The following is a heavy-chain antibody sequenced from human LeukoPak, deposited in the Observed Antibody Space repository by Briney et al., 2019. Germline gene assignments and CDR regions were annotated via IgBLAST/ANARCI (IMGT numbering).Heavy chain of an antibody. Sequence: SETLSLTCTVSGGSISSYYWSWIRQPPGKGLELIGYVYYSGTTNYNPSLKSRVTISVHTSKNQFSLKVSSVTAEDTAVYYCARGAPSFDSWGQGTLVSVSS. CDR3: ARGAPSFDS. V-gene: IGHV4-59*01. CDR1: GGSISSYY. J-gene: IGHJ4*02. CDR2: VYYSGTT.